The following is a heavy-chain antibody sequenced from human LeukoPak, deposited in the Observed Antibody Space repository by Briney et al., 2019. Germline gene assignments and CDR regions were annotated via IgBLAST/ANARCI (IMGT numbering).Heavy chain of an antibody. D-gene: IGHD3-22*01. V-gene: IGHV4-59*01. CDR1: GGSISSYY. Sequence: PSETLSLTCTVSGGSISSYYWSWIRQPPGKGLEWIGYIYYSGSTNYNPSLKSRVTISVDTSKNQFSLKLGSVTVADTAVYYCARDIGSSGLDNWFDPWGQGTLVTVSS. CDR2: IYYSGST. CDR3: ARDIGSSGLDNWFDP. J-gene: IGHJ5*02.